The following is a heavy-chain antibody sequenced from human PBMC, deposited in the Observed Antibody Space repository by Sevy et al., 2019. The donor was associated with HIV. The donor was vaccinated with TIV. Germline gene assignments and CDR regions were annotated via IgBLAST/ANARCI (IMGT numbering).Heavy chain of an antibody. V-gene: IGHV3-30*02. CDR1: GVRLNDYV. D-gene: IGHD6-13*01. CDR2: IRLDGSKR. J-gene: IGHJ6*02. CDR3: AKIMSQARLRAGIGGLFFAVTDYYHLDV. Sequence: GGSLRLSCVTSGVRLNDYVMNWVRQPPGKGLEWVAFIRLDGSKRNYADSVKGRFTISRDNSEKSLYFKLNNLRPDDTAVYYCAKIMSQARLRAGIGGLFFAVTDYYHLDVWGHGTTVTVSS.